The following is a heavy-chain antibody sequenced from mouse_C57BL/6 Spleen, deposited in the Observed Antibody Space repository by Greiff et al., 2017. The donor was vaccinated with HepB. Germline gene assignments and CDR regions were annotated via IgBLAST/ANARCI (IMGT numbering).Heavy chain of an antibody. Sequence: VQLQQSGPVLVKPGASVKMSCKASGYTFTDYYMNWVKQSHGKSLEWIGVINPYNGGTSYNQKFKGKATLTVDKSSSTAYMELNSLTSEDSAVYYCARQTLLWSAMDYWGQGTSVTVSS. J-gene: IGHJ4*01. V-gene: IGHV1-19*01. CDR3: ARQTLLWSAMDY. CDR1: GYTFTDYY. D-gene: IGHD2-1*01. CDR2: INPYNGGT.